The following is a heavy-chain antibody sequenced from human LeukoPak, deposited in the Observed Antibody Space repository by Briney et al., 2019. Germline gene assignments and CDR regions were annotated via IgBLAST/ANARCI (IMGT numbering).Heavy chain of an antibody. D-gene: IGHD2-2*01. CDR3: ASHCSSTSCVDY. Sequence: GASVKVSCKASGGTFSNYAINWVRQAPGQGLEWMGGIIPIFGTANYAQKFQGRVTITADKSTSIAYMELSSLRSEDTAVYYCASHCSSTSCVDYWGQGTLVTVSS. J-gene: IGHJ4*02. CDR1: GGTFSNYA. V-gene: IGHV1-69*06. CDR2: IIPIFGTA.